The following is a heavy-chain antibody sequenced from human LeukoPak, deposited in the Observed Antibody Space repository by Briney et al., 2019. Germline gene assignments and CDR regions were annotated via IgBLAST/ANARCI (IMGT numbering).Heavy chain of an antibody. D-gene: IGHD3-3*01. J-gene: IGHJ3*02. CDR1: GFTFSGSA. CDR3: TRRSHYDFWSGYRRSDDAFDI. CDR2: IRSKANSYAT. Sequence: PGGSLRLSCAASGFTFSGSAMHWVRQASGKGLEWVGRIRSKANSYATAYAASVKGRFTISRDDSKNTAYLQMNSLKTEDTAVYYCTRRSHYDFWSGYRRSDDAFDIWGQGTMVTVSS. V-gene: IGHV3-73*01.